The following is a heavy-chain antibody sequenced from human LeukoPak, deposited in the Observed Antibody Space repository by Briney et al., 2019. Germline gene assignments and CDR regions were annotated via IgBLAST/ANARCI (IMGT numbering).Heavy chain of an antibody. Sequence: SETQSLTCTVSGGSISSHYWSWIRQPPGKGLEWIGYIYYSGSTNYNPSLKSRVTISVDTSKNQFSLKLSSVTAADTAVYYCARDPYYYDSSGHYYDHAFDIWGQGTMVTVSS. CDR1: GGSISSHY. J-gene: IGHJ3*02. D-gene: IGHD3-22*01. CDR3: ARDPYYYDSSGHYYDHAFDI. CDR2: IYYSGST. V-gene: IGHV4-59*11.